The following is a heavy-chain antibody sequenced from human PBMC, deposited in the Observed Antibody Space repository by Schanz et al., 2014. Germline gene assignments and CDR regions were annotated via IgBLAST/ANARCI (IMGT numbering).Heavy chain of an antibody. V-gene: IGHV3-66*01. Sequence: EVQLVESGGDLVQPGGSQRLSCAASGFIVSSTYMTWVRQAPGKGLEWVSIIYSGVSTYYADSVKGRFTISRDNGETSVYLQINSLRVEDTAVYYCARFLARYQYYGVDVWGQGTTVIVSS. CDR3: ARFLARYQYYGVDV. J-gene: IGHJ6*02. CDR2: IYSGVST. D-gene: IGHD3-3*01. CDR1: GFIVSSTY.